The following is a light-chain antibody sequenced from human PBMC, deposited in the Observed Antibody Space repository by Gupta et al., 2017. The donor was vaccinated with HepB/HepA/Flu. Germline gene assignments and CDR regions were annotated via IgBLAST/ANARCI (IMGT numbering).Light chain of an antibody. CDR2: LNSDGSH. CDR3: QTRGTGGV. V-gene: IGLV4-69*01. CDR1: SGHSSYA. J-gene: IGLJ2*01. Sequence: QLVLTQSPSASASLGASVKLTCTLSSGHSSYAIAWHQQQPEKGPRYLMKLNSDGSHSKGDGIPDRFSGSSSGAERYLTLSSLQSEDEADYYCQTRGTGGVFGGGTKLTVL.